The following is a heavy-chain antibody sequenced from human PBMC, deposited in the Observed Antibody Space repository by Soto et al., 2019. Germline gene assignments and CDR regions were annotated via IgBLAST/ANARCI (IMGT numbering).Heavy chain of an antibody. CDR3: ARHGTYYYDSSGYPNWFDP. CDR1: GYSFTSYW. Sequence: GESLKISCKGSGYSFTSYWIGWVRQMPGEGLEWMGIIYPGDSDTRYSPSFQGQVTISADKSISTAYLQWSSLKASDTAMYYCARHGTYYYDSSGYPNWFDPWGQGTLVTVSS. CDR2: IYPGDSDT. J-gene: IGHJ5*02. V-gene: IGHV5-51*01. D-gene: IGHD3-22*01.